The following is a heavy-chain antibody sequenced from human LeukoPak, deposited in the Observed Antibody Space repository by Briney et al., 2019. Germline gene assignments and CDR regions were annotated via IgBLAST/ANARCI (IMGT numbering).Heavy chain of an antibody. CDR2: ISYSGST. CDR1: APSISTEY. CDR3: VTNAGPAARDAFDI. Sequence: SATQSLMCTLYAPSISTEYWSCIRHPPGEGLEWIGYISYSGSTKYNPSLMSRVTISVDTSKNQFSLKLNSVTAADTAVYYCVTNAGPAARDAFDIWGQGPMVTVSS. D-gene: IGHD2-2*01. J-gene: IGHJ3*02. V-gene: IGHV4-59*07.